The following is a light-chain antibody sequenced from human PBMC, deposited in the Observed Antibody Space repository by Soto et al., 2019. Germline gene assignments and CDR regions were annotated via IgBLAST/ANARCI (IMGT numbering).Light chain of an antibody. CDR3: LQDFQYPRT. CDR1: QGIGSY. V-gene: IGKV1-39*01. Sequence: DIQMTQSPSFLSASIGDRVTITCRASQGIGSYLNWYQQKPGKAPKLLIYEASTLQSGVPSRFSGNFSATNFSLTIGSLQSEDFATYYCLQDFQYPRTFGQGTKVDIK. J-gene: IGKJ1*01. CDR2: EAS.